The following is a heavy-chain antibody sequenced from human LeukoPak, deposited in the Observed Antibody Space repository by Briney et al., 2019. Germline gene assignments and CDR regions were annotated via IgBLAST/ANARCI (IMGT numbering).Heavy chain of an antibody. J-gene: IGHJ4*02. D-gene: IGHD2-15*01. Sequence: SETLSLTCTVSGGSVSNSNYYCGWVRQPPGKGLEWIGSIYYSGSTYYNPSLKSRVTISVDTSNDQFSLKLSSVTAADTAVYYCARQRGYCSGGSCYGMFDYWGQGTLVTVSS. CDR1: GGSVSNSNYY. CDR3: ARQRGYCSGGSCYGMFDY. V-gene: IGHV4-39*01. CDR2: IYYSGST.